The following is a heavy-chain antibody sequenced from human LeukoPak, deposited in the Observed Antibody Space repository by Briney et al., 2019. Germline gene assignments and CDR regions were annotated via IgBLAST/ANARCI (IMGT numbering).Heavy chain of an antibody. CDR1: GFTFSSYG. CDR3: ARKVGIEYYFDY. D-gene: IGHD6-13*01. CDR2: IWYDGSNI. J-gene: IGHJ4*02. V-gene: IGHV3-33*01. Sequence: GRSLRLSCAASGFTFSSYGMHWVRQAPGKGLEWVAVIWYDGSNIHYADSVKGRFTISRDNSKNTLYLQMNSLRAEDTAVYYCARKVGIEYYFDYWGQGTLVTVSS.